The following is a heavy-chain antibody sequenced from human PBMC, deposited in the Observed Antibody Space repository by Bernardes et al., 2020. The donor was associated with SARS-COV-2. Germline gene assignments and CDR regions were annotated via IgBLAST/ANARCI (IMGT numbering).Heavy chain of an antibody. CDR1: GGTFSSYA. J-gene: IGHJ6*02. V-gene: IGHV1-69*04. Sequence: SVKVSCKASGGTFSSYAISWVRQAPGQGLEWMGRIIPILGIANYAQKFQGRVTITADKSTSTAYMELSSLRSEDTAVYYCARQGGPTVTTYVTALYGMDVWGQGTTVTVSS. CDR2: IIPILGIA. CDR3: ARQGGPTVTTYVTALYGMDV. D-gene: IGHD4-17*01.